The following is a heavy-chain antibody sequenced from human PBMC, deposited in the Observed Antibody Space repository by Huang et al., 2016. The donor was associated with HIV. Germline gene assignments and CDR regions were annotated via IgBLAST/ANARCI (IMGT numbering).Heavy chain of an antibody. D-gene: IGHD1-26*01. CDR3: AKDGADEEWDIDY. J-gene: IGHJ4*02. CDR2: RSYDGSNK. CDR1: GFSFSTYG. V-gene: IGHV3-30*18. Sequence: VQLVESGGGVVQPGRSLRLACAASGFSFSTYGWHWVRQAPGKGLEWVAVRSYDGSNKYYAHSVKGRFTISRDTSENKVYLQMNSLRHEDTAVYYCAKDGADEEWDIDYWGQGTLVTVSS.